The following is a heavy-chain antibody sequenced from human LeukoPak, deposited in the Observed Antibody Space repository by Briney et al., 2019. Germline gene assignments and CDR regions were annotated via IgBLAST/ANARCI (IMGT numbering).Heavy chain of an antibody. D-gene: IGHD6-13*01. CDR2: IYYSGST. J-gene: IGHJ4*02. V-gene: IGHV4-59*01. Sequence: SETLSLTRTVAGCSISSYCWSWIRQPPGNGLAWIGYIYYSGSTNYNPSLKSRVTISVDTSKNQFSLKLSSVTAADTAVYYCARDQQQLVPYFDYWGQGTLVTVSS. CDR3: ARDQQQLVPYFDY. CDR1: GCSISSYC.